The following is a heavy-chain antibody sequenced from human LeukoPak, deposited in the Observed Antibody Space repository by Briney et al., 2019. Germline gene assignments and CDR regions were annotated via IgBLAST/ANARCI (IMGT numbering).Heavy chain of an antibody. CDR2: ISNTGSVI. J-gene: IGHJ4*02. Sequence: GGSLRLSCAASGSTFSSHTMNWVRQAPGKGLEWISYISNTGSVIYYADSVKGRFTISRDNSKNTLYLQMNSLRAEDTAVYYCAKVIPVRYSKGAYYFDYWGQGTLVTVSS. CDR1: GSTFSSHT. CDR3: AKVIPVRYSKGAYYFDY. D-gene: IGHD2-15*01. V-gene: IGHV3-48*01.